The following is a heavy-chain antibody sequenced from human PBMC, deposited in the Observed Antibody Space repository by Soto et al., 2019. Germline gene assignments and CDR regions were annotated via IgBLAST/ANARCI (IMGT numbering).Heavy chain of an antibody. CDR2: IYYSGST. V-gene: IGHV4-59*01. CDR1: GGSISNYY. D-gene: IGHD4-17*01. J-gene: IGHJ5*02. Sequence: SETLSLTCTVSGGSISNYYWTWIRQPPGKGLEGIGYIYYSGSTNYNPSLKSRVAISVDTSKNQFSLKRSSVTAADTAGYYCAKLPWADYGGIFDPWGQGTLVTVSS. CDR3: AKLPWADYGGIFDP.